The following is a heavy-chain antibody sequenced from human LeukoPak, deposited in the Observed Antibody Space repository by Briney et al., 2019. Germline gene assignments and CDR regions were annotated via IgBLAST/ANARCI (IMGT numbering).Heavy chain of an antibody. CDR3: ARVDSNYGFDY. J-gene: IGHJ4*02. CDR2: IHYSGST. V-gene: IGHV4-59*01. D-gene: IGHD4-4*01. Sequence: SETLSLTCTVSGGSISSYYWSWIRQPPGKGLEWIGYIHYSGSTNYNPSLKSRVTISVDTSKNQFSLKLSSVTAADTAVYYSARVDSNYGFDYWGQGTLVTVSS. CDR1: GGSISSYY.